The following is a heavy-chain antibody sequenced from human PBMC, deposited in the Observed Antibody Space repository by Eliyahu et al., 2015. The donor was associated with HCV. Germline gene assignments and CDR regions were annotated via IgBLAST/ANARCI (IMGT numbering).Heavy chain of an antibody. V-gene: IGHV3-9*01. Sequence: EVQLVESGGNLVHPGGSLRLXCAASGFTFHDYAMXWVRQGPGKGLEWVSGISWNGGSRDYADSVKGRFTISRDSATNSLSLQMNSLRPEDTAFYYCVKSPYSVVAAGTTFDYWGQGTLVTVSS. CDR1: GFTFHDYA. CDR2: ISWNGGSR. J-gene: IGHJ4*02. D-gene: IGHD2-2*01. CDR3: VKSPYSVVAAGTTFDY.